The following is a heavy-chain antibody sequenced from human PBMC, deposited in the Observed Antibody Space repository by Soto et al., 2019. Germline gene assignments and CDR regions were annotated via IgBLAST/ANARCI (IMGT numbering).Heavy chain of an antibody. Sequence: SETLSLTCAVYGGSFSGYYWSWIRQPPGKGLEWIGEINHSGSTNYNPSLKSRVTISVDTSKNQFSLKLSSVTAADTAVYYCARKTSVATIMGYYYYMDVWGKGTTVTVSS. V-gene: IGHV4-34*01. CDR3: ARKTSVATIMGYYYYMDV. D-gene: IGHD5-12*01. J-gene: IGHJ6*03. CDR2: INHSGST. CDR1: GGSFSGYY.